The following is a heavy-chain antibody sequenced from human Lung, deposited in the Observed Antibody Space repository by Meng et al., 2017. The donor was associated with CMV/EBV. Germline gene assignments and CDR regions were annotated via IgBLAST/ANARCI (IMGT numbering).Heavy chain of an antibody. D-gene: IGHD2-2*01. CDR1: RIPFSAYT. Sequence: GGSLRLSXAASRIPFSAYTMNWVRQAPGKGLEWVSSFSSMSTSMSYADSVRGRFIVSRDNANNSLYLQMTGLRAEDTAVYYCALVPAATSFVDSWGQGNQVNGSS. CDR3: ALVPAATSFVDS. V-gene: IGHV3-21*06. CDR2: FSSMSTSM. J-gene: IGHJ4*02.